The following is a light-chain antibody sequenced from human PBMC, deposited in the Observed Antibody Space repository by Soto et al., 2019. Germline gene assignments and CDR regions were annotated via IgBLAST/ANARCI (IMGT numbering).Light chain of an antibody. CDR1: QGIRND. CDR2: AAS. Sequence: AIQMTQSPSSLSASVGYRVTITCLASQGIRNDLGWYQQKPGKVPKLLIYAASILQSGVPSRFSGSGSGTDFTLTISSLQPEDFATYYCLQDYNYPWTFGQGTKVDIK. J-gene: IGKJ1*01. CDR3: LQDYNYPWT. V-gene: IGKV1-6*01.